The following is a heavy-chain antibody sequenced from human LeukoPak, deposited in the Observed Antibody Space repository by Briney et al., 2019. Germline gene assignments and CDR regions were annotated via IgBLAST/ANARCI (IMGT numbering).Heavy chain of an antibody. Sequence: SETLSLTCTVSGGSISSSSYYWGWIRQPPGKGLEWIGSIYYSGSTYYNPSLKCRVTISVDTSKNQFSLKLSSVTAADTAVYYCARHLKGSNYDFWSGHNYYYYYMDVWGKGTTVTVSS. D-gene: IGHD3-3*01. CDR2: IYYSGST. CDR3: ARHLKGSNYDFWSGHNYYYYYMDV. CDR1: GGSISSSSYY. J-gene: IGHJ6*03. V-gene: IGHV4-39*01.